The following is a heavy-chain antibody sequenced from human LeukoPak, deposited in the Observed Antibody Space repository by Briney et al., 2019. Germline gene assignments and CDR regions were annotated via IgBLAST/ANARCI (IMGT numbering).Heavy chain of an antibody. V-gene: IGHV3-23*01. Sequence: PGGSLRLSCAASGFTFSSYAMSWVRQAPGRGLEWVSATSGSGGSTYYADSVKGRFTISRDNSKNTLYLQMNSLRAEDTAVYYCAKDLSSGWYEFDYWGQGTLVTVSS. J-gene: IGHJ4*02. CDR2: TSGSGGST. CDR3: AKDLSSGWYEFDY. CDR1: GFTFSSYA. D-gene: IGHD6-19*01.